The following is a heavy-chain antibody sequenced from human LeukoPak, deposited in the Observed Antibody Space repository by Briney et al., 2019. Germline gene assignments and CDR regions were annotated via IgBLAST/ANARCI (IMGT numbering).Heavy chain of an antibody. CDR2: INPNGGST. D-gene: IGHD3-22*01. CDR3: ARGNYYDSGGYYWPLLY. V-gene: IGHV1-46*01. J-gene: IGHJ4*02. CDR1: GYTFTSYY. Sequence: ASVKVSCTASGYTFTSYYMHWVRQAPGQGLGWRGIINPNGGSTSYAQKFQGRVTMTRDMSTSAVYMDLSSLRSEDTAVYYCARGNYYDSGGYYWPLLYWGQGTLVTVSS.